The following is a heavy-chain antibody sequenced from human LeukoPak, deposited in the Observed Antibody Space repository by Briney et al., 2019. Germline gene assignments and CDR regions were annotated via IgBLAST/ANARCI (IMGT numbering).Heavy chain of an antibody. V-gene: IGHV3-74*01. J-gene: IGHJ5*02. CDR2: INSDGSST. D-gene: IGHD6-13*01. CDR3: AREVGGIAAAGTWFDP. Sequence: GGSLRLSCAASGFTFSSYWMHWVRQAPGKGLVWVSRINSDGSSTSYADSVKGRFTISRDNAKNTLYLQMNSLRAEDTAVYHCAREVGGIAAAGTWFDPWGQGTLVTVSS. CDR1: GFTFSSYW.